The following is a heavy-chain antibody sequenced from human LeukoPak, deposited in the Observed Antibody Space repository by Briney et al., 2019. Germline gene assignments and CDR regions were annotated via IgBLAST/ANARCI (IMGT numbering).Heavy chain of an antibody. D-gene: IGHD6-19*01. CDR2: MRGDGSQL. CDR3: ATEAERPGYSSGLGFDY. Sequence: GGSLRLSCVASGFIFNNYDMHWVRQAPGKGLEWVASMRGDGSQLYHAESVKGRFTISRDNSKNTLYLQMNSLRAEDTAVYYCATEAERPGYSSGLGFDYWGQGTLVTVSS. V-gene: IGHV3-30*02. J-gene: IGHJ4*02. CDR1: GFIFNNYD.